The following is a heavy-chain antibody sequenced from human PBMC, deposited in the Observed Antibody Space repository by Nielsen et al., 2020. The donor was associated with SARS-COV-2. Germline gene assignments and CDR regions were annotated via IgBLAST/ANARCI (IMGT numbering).Heavy chain of an antibody. Sequence: GGSLRLSCAASGFTFSDYYMSWIRQAPGKGLEWVSYISSSGSTIYYADSVKGRFTISRDNAKNSLYLQMNSLRAEDTAVYYCAREYYDSSGLPLFDYWGQGTLVTVSS. CDR2: ISSSGSTI. CDR3: AREYYDSSGLPLFDY. J-gene: IGHJ4*02. D-gene: IGHD3-22*01. V-gene: IGHV3-11*01. CDR1: GFTFSDYY.